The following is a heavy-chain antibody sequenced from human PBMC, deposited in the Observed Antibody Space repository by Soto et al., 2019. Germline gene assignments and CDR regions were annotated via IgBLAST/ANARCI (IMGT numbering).Heavy chain of an antibody. D-gene: IGHD6-19*01. CDR1: GYTFSNYA. CDR3: ARAVAGTSFDY. Sequence: ASVKVSFKVSGYTFSNYAIHWVRQAPGQRLEWMGWINGGNGNTKYSQKFQDRVTFTRDTSASTVYMELGSLRSEDTAVYYCARAVAGTSFDYWGQGTLVTVSS. J-gene: IGHJ4*02. CDR2: INGGNGNT. V-gene: IGHV1-3*01.